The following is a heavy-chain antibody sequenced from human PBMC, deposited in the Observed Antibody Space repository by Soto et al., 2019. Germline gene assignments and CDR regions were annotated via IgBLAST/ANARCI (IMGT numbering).Heavy chain of an antibody. J-gene: IGHJ5*02. CDR3: AHLARAVAGRGPINWFDP. CDR2: IYWDDDR. CDR1: GFSLSTSGVG. V-gene: IGHV2-5*02. Sequence: SGPTLVNPTQTLTLTCTFSGFSLSTSGVGVGWILQPPGKALEWLALIYWDDDRRYSPSLKSRLTITKDTSKNQVVLTMTNMDPMDTATYYCAHLARAVAGRGPINWFDPWGQGTLVTVSS. D-gene: IGHD6-19*01.